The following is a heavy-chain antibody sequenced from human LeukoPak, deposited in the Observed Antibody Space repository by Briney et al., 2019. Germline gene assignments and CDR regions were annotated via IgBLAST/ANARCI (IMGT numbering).Heavy chain of an antibody. Sequence: ASVKVSRKASGYTFINFGISWVRQAPGQGLEWMGWISAYNGNTNYAQKLQGRVTTTTDTSTSTAYMELRSLRSDDTAVYYCARDPSVRNYYDSSGYPDYWGQGTLVTVSS. CDR2: ISAYNGNT. CDR1: GYTFINFG. J-gene: IGHJ4*02. CDR3: ARDPSVRNYYDSSGYPDY. V-gene: IGHV1-18*01. D-gene: IGHD3-22*01.